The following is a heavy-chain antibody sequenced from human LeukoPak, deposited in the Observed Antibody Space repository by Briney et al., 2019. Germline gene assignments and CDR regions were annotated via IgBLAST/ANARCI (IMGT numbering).Heavy chain of an antibody. CDR3: ARGSTYYYDSGSYYYYYGMDV. CDR2: IYNSGSA. CDR1: GGSVSSGSYY. V-gene: IGHV4-61*01. J-gene: IGHJ6*04. D-gene: IGHD3-10*01. Sequence: SETLSLTCTVSGGSVSSGSYYWSWIRQPPGRGVEWSGYIYNSGSANNNPSLKSRVSISVDTSKSQFSLKLSSVTAADTAVYYCARGSTYYYDSGSYYYYYGMDVWGKGTTVTVSS.